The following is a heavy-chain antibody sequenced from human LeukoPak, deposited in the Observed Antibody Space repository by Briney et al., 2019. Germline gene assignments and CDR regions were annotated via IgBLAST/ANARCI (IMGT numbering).Heavy chain of an antibody. J-gene: IGHJ4*02. Sequence: SETLSLTCTVSGGSIRSGSHYWGWIRQPPGKELEWIGNIYYSGNSYYNPSLKSRVTISVDASKNQFSLNLSSVTAADTAVYYCARLSYGSGSHYNFYFDFWGQGTLVTVSA. CDR3: ARLSYGSGSHYNFYFDF. D-gene: IGHD3-10*01. CDR1: GGSIRSGSHY. CDR2: IYYSGNS. V-gene: IGHV4-39*01.